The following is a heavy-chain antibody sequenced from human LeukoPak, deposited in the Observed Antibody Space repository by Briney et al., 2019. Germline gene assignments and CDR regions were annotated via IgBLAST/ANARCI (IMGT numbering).Heavy chain of an antibody. D-gene: IGHD3-10*01. CDR3: ARVVRGSGSPYYFDY. Sequence: SETLSLTCTVSGGSISGSYWSWIRQPPGKGLEWIGYIYYSGSTNYNPSLKGRVTISVDTSKNQFSLKLSSVTAADTAVYYCARVVRGSGSPYYFDYWGQGTLVTVSS. J-gene: IGHJ4*02. V-gene: IGHV4-59*01. CDR1: GGSISGSY. CDR2: IYYSGST.